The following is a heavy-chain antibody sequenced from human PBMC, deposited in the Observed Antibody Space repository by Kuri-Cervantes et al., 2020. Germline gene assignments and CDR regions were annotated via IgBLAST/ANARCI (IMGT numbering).Heavy chain of an antibody. CDR3: ARVGCSGGGCYMEYYNVDV. Sequence: GESLKISCAASGFTFSDYYMSWVRQAPGEGLEWVSVIYSDAGTCYADSVKGRFTISRHNSKNTLYLQMNSLRTDDTAVYYCARVGCSGGGCYMEYYNVDVWGKGTTVTVSS. D-gene: IGHD2-15*01. CDR2: IYSDAGT. CDR1: GFTFSDYY. V-gene: IGHV3-53*04. J-gene: IGHJ6*03.